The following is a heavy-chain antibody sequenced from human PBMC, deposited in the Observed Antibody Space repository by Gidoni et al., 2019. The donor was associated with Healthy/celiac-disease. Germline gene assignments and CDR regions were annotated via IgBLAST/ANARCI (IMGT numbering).Heavy chain of an antibody. Sequence: QVQLVQSGAEVKKPGSSVKVSCKASGGTFSSYAISWVRQAPGQGLEWMGGIIPIFGIANYAQNFQGRVTITAENTTSKAYMGVSSLGCGDTGVYYCARGGGELPYNWFDPWGQGTLVTVSS. J-gene: IGHJ5*02. CDR2: IIPIFGIA. CDR1: GGTFSSYA. V-gene: IGHV1-69*17. CDR3: ARGGGELPYNWFDP. D-gene: IGHD1-26*01.